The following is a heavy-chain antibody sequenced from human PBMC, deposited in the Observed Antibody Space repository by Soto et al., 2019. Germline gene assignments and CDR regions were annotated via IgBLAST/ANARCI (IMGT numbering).Heavy chain of an antibody. CDR1: GYTFSNYF. D-gene: IGHD3-16*01. CDR3: ARGGWDRSDH. J-gene: IGHJ4*02. CDR2: INPDGGST. V-gene: IGHV1-46*01. Sequence: QVQLVQSGAEVKKPGASVTVSCKPSGYTFSNYFMHWVRQAPGQGLEWMGIINPDGGSTTYAQSFQGRVTMTRDPSTGTFSLELGSLTFEDTAVYYCARGGWDRSDHWGQGTLVTVSS.